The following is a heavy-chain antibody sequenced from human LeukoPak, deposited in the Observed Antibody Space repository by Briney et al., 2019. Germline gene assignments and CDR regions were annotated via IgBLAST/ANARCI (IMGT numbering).Heavy chain of an antibody. CDR3: GLTVTYSYGMDV. CDR1: GYSFTAYW. J-gene: IGHJ6*02. V-gene: IGHV1-2*02. CDR2: INPNSGGT. Sequence: ASVKVSCKPSGYSFTAYWIHWVRQAPGQGLEWLGWINPNSGGTQYVQRFQGRVTMTRDTSISTAYLELSSLRSDATAVYYCGLTVTYSYGMDVWGQGTTVTVSS. D-gene: IGHD4-17*01.